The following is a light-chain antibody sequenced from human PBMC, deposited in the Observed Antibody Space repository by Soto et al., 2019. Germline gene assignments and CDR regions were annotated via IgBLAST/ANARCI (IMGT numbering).Light chain of an antibody. CDR1: QPINNW. CDR3: QQANSFPYT. CDR2: DAS. Sequence: DIQMTQSPSSVSASVGDRVTITCRASQPINNWVAWYQQKPGKAPELLIFDASTLQIGVPSRFSGRGSGTDFTLTISSLQPEDFATYFCQQANSFPYTFGPGTKLEV. V-gene: IGKV1-12*01. J-gene: IGKJ2*01.